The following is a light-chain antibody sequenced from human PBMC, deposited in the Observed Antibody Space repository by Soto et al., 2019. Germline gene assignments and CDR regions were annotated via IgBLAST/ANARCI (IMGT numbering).Light chain of an antibody. J-gene: IGLJ1*01. CDR2: DVS. CDR1: SSDIGNYDY. Sequence: QSVLTQPRSVSGSPGQSVTLSCTGTSSDIGNYDYVSWYQQHPGMAPKLIIYDVSKRPSGVPDRFSGSKSGNTASLTNSGLQAEDEADYYCCSYAGSYIQYVFGTGTKVTVL. V-gene: IGLV2-11*01. CDR3: CSYAGSYIQYV.